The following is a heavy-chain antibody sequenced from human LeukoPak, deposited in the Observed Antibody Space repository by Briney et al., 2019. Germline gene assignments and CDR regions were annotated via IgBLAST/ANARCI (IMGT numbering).Heavy chain of an antibody. Sequence: SETLSLTCSVSGGSISRSSYYWGWIRQPPGKGLEWIGSLYNTETTYYNPSLQSRVTISVDTSKNQLSLKLSSVTAADTAVYYCARHPTLTSGGNFGYWGQGTLVTVSS. CDR1: GGSISRSSYY. CDR2: LYNTETT. CDR3: ARHPTLTSGGNFGY. V-gene: IGHV4-39*01. D-gene: IGHD1-14*01. J-gene: IGHJ4*02.